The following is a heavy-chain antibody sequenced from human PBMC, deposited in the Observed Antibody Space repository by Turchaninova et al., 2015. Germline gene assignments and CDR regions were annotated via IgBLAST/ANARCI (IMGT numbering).Heavy chain of an antibody. CDR1: GFTFSSYA. D-gene: IGHD6-6*01. Sequence: VESWGGVVQPGRSLRLSCAASGFTFSSYAMHGVRQAPGKGLEWVAVISYDGSNKYYADSVKGRFTISRDNSKNTLYLQMNSLRAEDTAVYYCARDRPIGSSSGTFDYWGQGTLVTVSS. J-gene: IGHJ4*02. V-gene: IGHV3-30*01. CDR2: ISYDGSNK. CDR3: ARDRPIGSSSGTFDY.